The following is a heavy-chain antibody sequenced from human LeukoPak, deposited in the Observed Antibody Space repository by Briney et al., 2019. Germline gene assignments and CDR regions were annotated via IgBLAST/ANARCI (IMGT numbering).Heavy chain of an antibody. CDR3: ARANYGSGSYSY. V-gene: IGHV4-61*01. CDR1: GYSISSGYY. D-gene: IGHD3-10*01. Sequence: SETLSLTCTVSGYSISSGYYWGWIRQPPGKGLEWIGYIYYSGSTNYNPSLKSRVTISVDTSKNQFSLKLSSVTAADTAVYYCARANYGSGSYSYWGQGTLVTVSS. J-gene: IGHJ4*02. CDR2: IYYSGST.